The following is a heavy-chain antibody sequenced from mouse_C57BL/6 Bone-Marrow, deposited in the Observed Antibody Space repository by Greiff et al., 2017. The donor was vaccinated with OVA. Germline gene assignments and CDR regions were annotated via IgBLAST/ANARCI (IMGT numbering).Heavy chain of an antibody. CDR3: ARGMDYDHFAY. V-gene: IGHV1-52*01. D-gene: IGHD2-4*01. Sequence: QVQLQQPGAELVRPGSSVKLSCKASGYPFPSYWLHWVKQRPIQGLEGIGNIDTSDSEIQYNQMLKDKATLSVDKSSSKSYMQLSSLTAEDSAVDYCARGMDYDHFAYWGQGTLVTVSA. J-gene: IGHJ3*01. CDR2: IDTSDSEI. CDR1: GYPFPSYW.